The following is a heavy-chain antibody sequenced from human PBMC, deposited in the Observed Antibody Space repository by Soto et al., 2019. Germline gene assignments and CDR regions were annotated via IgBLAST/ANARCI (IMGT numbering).Heavy chain of an antibody. CDR2: INAGNGNT. Sequence: GASVKVSCKASGYTFTSYAMHWVRQAPGQRLEWMGWINAGNGNTKYSQKFQGRVTITRDTSASTAYMELRSLRSDDTAVYYCARAGRKQGVVVAAISRAFDIWGQGTMVTVSS. V-gene: IGHV1-3*01. CDR3: ARAGRKQGVVVAAISRAFDI. D-gene: IGHD2-15*01. J-gene: IGHJ3*02. CDR1: GYTFTSYA.